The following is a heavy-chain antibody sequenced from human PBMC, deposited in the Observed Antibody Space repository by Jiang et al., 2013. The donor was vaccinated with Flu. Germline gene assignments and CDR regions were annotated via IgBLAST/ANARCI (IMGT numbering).Heavy chain of an antibody. CDR1: GFSFSNTV. J-gene: IGHJ4*02. V-gene: IGHV3-23*01. Sequence: VQLLESGGGLVQPGGSLRVSCAASGFSFSNTVMSWVRQAPGKGLEWVSTISGSGDYTYYADSVKGRFTISRDNSKNTLYLQMSSLRAEDTAVYYCANPPVWYAGNSYWGQGTLVTVSS. CDR3: ANPPVWYAGNSY. CDR2: ISGSGDYT. D-gene: IGHD4-23*01.